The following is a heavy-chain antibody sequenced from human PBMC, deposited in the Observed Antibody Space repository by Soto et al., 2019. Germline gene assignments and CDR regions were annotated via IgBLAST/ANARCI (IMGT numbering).Heavy chain of an antibody. CDR2: IYYSGST. CDR1: GGSISRYY. V-gene: IGHV4-59*01. Sequence: SETLSLTCTVSGGSISRYYWNWILQPPGKGLEWIGYIYYSGSTNYNPSLKSRVTISVDTSKNQFSLKLSSVTAADTAVYYCARDPGSGSYYGWFAPWGQGTLVTVSS. CDR3: ARDPGSGSYYGWFAP. D-gene: IGHD3-10*01. J-gene: IGHJ5*02.